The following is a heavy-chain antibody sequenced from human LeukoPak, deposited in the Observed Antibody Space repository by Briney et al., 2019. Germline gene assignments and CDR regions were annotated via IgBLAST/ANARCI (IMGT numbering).Heavy chain of an antibody. D-gene: IGHD2-15*01. CDR3: AREFWCNDIHCYLSSFDI. J-gene: IGHJ3*02. Sequence: ASVKVSCKASGYTFTNYAIIWVRQAPGQGLEWMAYISAYNGKTEYAQKIQGRVTLTTDTSTNTAYMELSSLRSDDTAVYYCAREFWCNDIHCYLSSFDIWGQATVVTVSS. CDR1: GYTFTNYA. CDR2: ISAYNGKT. V-gene: IGHV1-18*01.